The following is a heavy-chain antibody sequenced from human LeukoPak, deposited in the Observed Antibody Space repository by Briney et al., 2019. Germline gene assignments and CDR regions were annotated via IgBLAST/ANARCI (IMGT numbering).Heavy chain of an antibody. J-gene: IGHJ6*03. CDR1: GYTFTGYY. CDR3: ARIIAAAGTGNYYYYYMDV. D-gene: IGHD6-13*01. V-gene: IGHV1-2*06. Sequence: ASAKVSCKATGYTFTGYYMHWVRQAPGQGLEWMGRINPNSGGTNYAQKFQGRVTMTRDTSISTAYMELSRLRSDDTAVYYCARIIAAAGTGNYYYYYMDVWGKGTTVTVSS. CDR2: INPNSGGT.